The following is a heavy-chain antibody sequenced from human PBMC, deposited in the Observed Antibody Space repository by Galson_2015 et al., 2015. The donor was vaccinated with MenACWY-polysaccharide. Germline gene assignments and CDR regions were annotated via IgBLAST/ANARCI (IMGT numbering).Heavy chain of an antibody. J-gene: IGHJ4*02. D-gene: IGHD3-3*01. Sequence: SLRLSCAGSGFTFNNYSMNWVRQGPGKGLQWVSFISSLSSYKYYADSVKGRFSISRDNAKNSVYLQMNNLRVEDTAVYYCARDAMGTKLFGVAGFDSWGQGILVTVSS. V-gene: IGHV3-21*06. CDR3: ARDAMGTKLFGVAGFDS. CDR1: GFTFNNYS. CDR2: ISSLSSYK.